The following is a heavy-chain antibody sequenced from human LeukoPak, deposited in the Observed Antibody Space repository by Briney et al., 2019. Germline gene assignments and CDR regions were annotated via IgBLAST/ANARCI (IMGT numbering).Heavy chain of an antibody. Sequence: ASVKVSCKASGYTFTSYGISWVRQAPGQGLKWMGWISAYNGNTNYAQKLQGRVTMTTDTSTSTAYMELRSLRSDDTAVYYCARAGVSMVRGVIIPDWFDPWGQGTLVTVSS. CDR2: ISAYNGNT. V-gene: IGHV1-18*01. D-gene: IGHD3-10*01. J-gene: IGHJ5*02. CDR3: ARAGVSMVRGVIIPDWFDP. CDR1: GYTFTSYG.